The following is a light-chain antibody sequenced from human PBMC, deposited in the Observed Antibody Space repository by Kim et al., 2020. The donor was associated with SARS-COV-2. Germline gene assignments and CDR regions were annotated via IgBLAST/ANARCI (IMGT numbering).Light chain of an antibody. CDR2: GAS. J-gene: IGKJ2*01. V-gene: IGKV3-15*01. CDR3: HQYEDWPT. CDR1: QSVSRN. Sequence: EIVLTQSPGTLSLSPGERVTLSCRASQSVSRNLAWYQQKPGQAPRLLMYGASTRATGFPARFSGSGSGTEFTLTISSLQSEDFALYFCHQYEDWPTFGQGTKLEI.